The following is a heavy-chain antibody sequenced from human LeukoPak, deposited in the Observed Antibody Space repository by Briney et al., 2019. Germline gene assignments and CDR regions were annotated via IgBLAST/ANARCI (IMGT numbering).Heavy chain of an antibody. CDR2: ISSSSSYI. CDR1: GFTFSSYS. D-gene: IGHD6-19*01. CDR3: ARDVSGWYGIDY. J-gene: IGHJ4*02. Sequence: GGSLRLSCAASGFTFSSYSMNWVRQAPGKGLEWVSSISSSSSYIYYADSVKGRFTISRDNAKNSLYLQMNSLRAEDTAVYYCARDVSGWYGIDYWGQGTLVTVSS. V-gene: IGHV3-21*01.